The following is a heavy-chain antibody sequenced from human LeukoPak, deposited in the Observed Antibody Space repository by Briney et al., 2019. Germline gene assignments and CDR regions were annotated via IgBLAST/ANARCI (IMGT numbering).Heavy chain of an antibody. CDR2: INPNSGGT. CDR1: GYTFTGYY. V-gene: IGHV1-2*02. J-gene: IGHJ6*02. CDR3: ARDPQYYYYGMDV. Sequence: GASVKVSCKASGYTFTGYYMHWVRQAPGQGLEWMGWINPNSGGTNYAQKFQGRVTMTRDTSISTAYMELSRLRSDDTAVYYCARDPQYYYYGMDVWGQGTTVTVSS.